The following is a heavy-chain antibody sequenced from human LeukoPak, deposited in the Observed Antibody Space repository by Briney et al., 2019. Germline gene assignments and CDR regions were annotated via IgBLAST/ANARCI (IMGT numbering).Heavy chain of an antibody. Sequence: SVKVSCKASGGTFSSYAISWVRQAPGQGLEWMGGIIPIFGTANYAQKFQGRVTITTDESTSTAYMELSSLRSEDTAVYYCAVDSSTNPPVNFDIWGQGTMVTVSS. D-gene: IGHD2-2*01. CDR2: IIPIFGTA. V-gene: IGHV1-69*05. J-gene: IGHJ3*02. CDR3: AVDSSTNPPVNFDI. CDR1: GGTFSSYA.